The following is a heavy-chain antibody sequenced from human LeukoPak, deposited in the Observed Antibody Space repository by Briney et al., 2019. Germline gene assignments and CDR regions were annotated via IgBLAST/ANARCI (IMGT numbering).Heavy chain of an antibody. D-gene: IGHD2-15*01. CDR2: IKQDGSEK. Sequence: GGSLRLSCAASRFTFSSYWMGWVRQAPGKGLEWVANIKQDGSEKYYVDSVKGRFTISRDNAKNSLYLQMNSLRAEDTAVYYCARLGYCSGGSCYGGHFDYWGQGTLVTVSS. CDR1: RFTFSSYW. CDR3: ARLGYCSGGSCYGGHFDY. J-gene: IGHJ4*02. V-gene: IGHV3-7*01.